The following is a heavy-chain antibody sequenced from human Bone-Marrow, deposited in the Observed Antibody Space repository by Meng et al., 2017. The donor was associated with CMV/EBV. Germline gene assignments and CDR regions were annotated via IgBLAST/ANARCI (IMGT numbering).Heavy chain of an antibody. CDR3: ARDHTVGAIYFDP. V-gene: IGHV3-66*01. CDR2: IYSGGST. Sequence: GESLKISCAASGFTVSSNYMSWVRQAPGKGLEWVSVIYSGGSTYYADSVKGRFTISRDNAKNSLYLQMNSLRAEDTAVYYCARDHTVGAIYFDPWGQGTLVTASS. CDR1: GFTVSSNY. J-gene: IGHJ5*02. D-gene: IGHD1-26*01.